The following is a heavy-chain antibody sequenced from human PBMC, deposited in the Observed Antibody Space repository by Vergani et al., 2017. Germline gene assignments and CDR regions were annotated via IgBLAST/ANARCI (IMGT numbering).Heavy chain of an antibody. J-gene: IGHJ6*03. CDR2: ISYDGSNK. CDR1: GFTFSSYG. D-gene: IGHD6-19*01. CDR3: ARSSGWYVYYMDV. V-gene: IGHV3-30*03. Sequence: QVQLVESGGGVVQPGRSLRLSCAASGFTFSSYGMHWVRQAPGKGLEWVAVISYDGSNKYYADSVKGRFTISRDNSKNTLYLQMNSLRAEDTAVYYCARSSGWYVYYMDVWGKGTTVTASS.